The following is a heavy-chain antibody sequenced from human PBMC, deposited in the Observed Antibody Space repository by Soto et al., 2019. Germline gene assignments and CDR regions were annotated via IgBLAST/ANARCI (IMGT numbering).Heavy chain of an antibody. Sequence: QVQLVQSGAEVKKPGASVKVSCKASGYTFTNYGISWVRQAPGQGLEWMGWISAYNDNANYAQKLQGRVTMTTDTSTSTVYMELRSLGSDDTAVYYCARVYCSDSSCAGVDYWGQGTLVTVSS. D-gene: IGHD2-15*01. CDR1: GYTFTNYG. CDR2: ISAYNDNA. V-gene: IGHV1-18*01. J-gene: IGHJ4*02. CDR3: ARVYCSDSSCAGVDY.